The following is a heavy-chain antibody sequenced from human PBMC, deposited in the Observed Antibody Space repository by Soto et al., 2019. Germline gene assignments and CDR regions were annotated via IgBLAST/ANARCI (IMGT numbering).Heavy chain of an antibody. CDR1: GGTFSSYA. CDR2: TIPIFGTA. Sequence: QVQLVQSGAEVKKPGSSVPVSCTASGGTFSSYAIRWVRQAPGPGLEWMGGTIPIFGTANYAQKFQGRVTITADKSTSTAYMELSSLRSEDTAVYYCARGVRRPGHGMDVWGQGTTVTVSS. V-gene: IGHV1-69*06. D-gene: IGHD6-25*01. CDR3: ARGVRRPGHGMDV. J-gene: IGHJ6*02.